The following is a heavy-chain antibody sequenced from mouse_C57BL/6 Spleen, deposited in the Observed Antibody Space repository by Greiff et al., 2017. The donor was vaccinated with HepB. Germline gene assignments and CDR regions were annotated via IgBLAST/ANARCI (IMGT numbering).Heavy chain of an antibody. J-gene: IGHJ1*03. CDR1: GYTFTSYW. CDR3: ARDRGLGQVYFDV. V-gene: IGHV1-64*01. Sequence: QVQLQQPGAELVRPGASVKLSCKASGYTFTSYWMHWVKQRPGQGLEWIGMIHPNSGSTNYNKKFKSKATLTVDKSSSTAYMQLSSLTSEDSAVYYCARDRGLGQVYFDVWGTGTTVTVSS. D-gene: IGHD4-1*01. CDR2: IHPNSGST.